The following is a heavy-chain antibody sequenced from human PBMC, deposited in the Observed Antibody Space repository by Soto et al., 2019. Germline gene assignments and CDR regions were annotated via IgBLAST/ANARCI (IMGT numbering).Heavy chain of an antibody. Sequence: ASVKVSCKASGYTFTSYYMHWVRQAPGQGLEWMGWINPNSGGTNYAQKFQGRVTMTRDTSISTAYMELSRLRSDDTAVYYCAVIAAAFSVFVRLDYWGQGTLVTVSS. D-gene: IGHD6-13*01. CDR3: AVIAAAFSVFVRLDY. V-gene: IGHV1-2*02. CDR2: INPNSGGT. J-gene: IGHJ4*02. CDR1: GYTFTSYY.